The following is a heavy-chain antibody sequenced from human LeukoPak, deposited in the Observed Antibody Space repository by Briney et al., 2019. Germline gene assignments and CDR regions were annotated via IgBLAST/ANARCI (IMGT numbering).Heavy chain of an antibody. V-gene: IGHV1-2*02. CDR1: GYTFSGYY. CDR2: INPNSGGT. J-gene: IGHJ4*02. Sequence: ASVKVSCKASGYTFSGYYMHWVRQAPGQGLEWMGWINPNSGGTNYAQKFQGRVTMTRDTSISTAYMELSRLRSDDTAVYYCAREGYDILTGFGYWGQGTLVTVSS. D-gene: IGHD3-9*01. CDR3: AREGYDILTGFGY.